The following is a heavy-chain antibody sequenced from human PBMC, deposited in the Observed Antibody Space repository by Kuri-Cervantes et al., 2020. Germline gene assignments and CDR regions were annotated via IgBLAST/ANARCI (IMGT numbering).Heavy chain of an antibody. Sequence: GESLKISCAASGFTFDDYAMHWVRQAPGKGLEWVSAISGSGGSTYYADSVKGRFTISRDNSKNTLYLQINSLRAEDTAVYYCAKGDDILTGYYNDAFDIWGQGTMVTVSS. CDR1: GFTFDDYA. CDR3: AKGDDILTGYYNDAFDI. J-gene: IGHJ3*02. D-gene: IGHD3-9*01. V-gene: IGHV3-23*01. CDR2: ISGSGGST.